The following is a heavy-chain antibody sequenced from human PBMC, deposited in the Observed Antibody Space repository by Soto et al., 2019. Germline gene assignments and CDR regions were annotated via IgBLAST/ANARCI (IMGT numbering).Heavy chain of an antibody. J-gene: IGHJ6*02. CDR3: AGGSPMITFGGVIDTYYYYGMDV. CDR2: IIPIFGTA. Sequence: QVQLVQSGAEVKKPGSSVKVSCKASGGTFSSYAISWVRQAPGQGLEWMGGIIPIFGTANYAQKFQGRVTITADESTSTAYMELSSLRSEDTAVYYCAGGSPMITFGGVIDTYYYYGMDVWGQGTTVTVSS. D-gene: IGHD3-16*02. V-gene: IGHV1-69*01. CDR1: GGTFSSYA.